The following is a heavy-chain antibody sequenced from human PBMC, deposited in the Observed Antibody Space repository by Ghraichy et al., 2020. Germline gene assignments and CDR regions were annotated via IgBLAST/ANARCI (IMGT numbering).Heavy chain of an antibody. Sequence: GGSLRLSCAASGFTFSSYAMSWVRQAPGKGLEWVSAISGSGGSTYYADSVKGRFTISRDNSKNTLYLQMNSLRAEDTAVYYCALLGVLRFLEWLPGGMDVWGQGTTVTVSS. V-gene: IGHV3-23*01. CDR3: ALLGVLRFLEWLPGGMDV. D-gene: IGHD3-3*01. J-gene: IGHJ6*02. CDR2: ISGSGGST. CDR1: GFTFSSYA.